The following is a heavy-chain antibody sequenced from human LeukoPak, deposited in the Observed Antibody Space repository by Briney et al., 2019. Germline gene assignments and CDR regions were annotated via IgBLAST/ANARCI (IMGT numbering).Heavy chain of an antibody. CDR2: INWNGGST. Sequence: GGSLRLSCAASGFTFDDYGMSWVRQAPGKGLEWVSGINWNGGSTGYADSAKGRFTISRDNAKNSLYLQMNSLRAEDTALYYCARKYYYGSGSYYSDYWGQGTLVTASS. V-gene: IGHV3-20*04. CDR3: ARKYYYGSGSYYSDY. D-gene: IGHD3-10*01. J-gene: IGHJ4*02. CDR1: GFTFDDYG.